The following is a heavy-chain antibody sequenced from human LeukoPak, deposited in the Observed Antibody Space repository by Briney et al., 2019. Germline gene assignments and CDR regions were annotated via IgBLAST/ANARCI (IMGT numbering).Heavy chain of an antibody. CDR2: IIPIFGTA. CDR1: GGTFSGYA. V-gene: IGHV1-69*13. Sequence: SVKVSCKASGGTFSGYAISWVRQAPGQGLEWMGGIIPIFGTANYAQKFQGRVTITADESTSTAYMELSSLRSEDTAVYYCARGRVPAAIDWFDPWGQGTLVTVSS. CDR3: ARGRVPAAIDWFDP. D-gene: IGHD2-2*01. J-gene: IGHJ5*02.